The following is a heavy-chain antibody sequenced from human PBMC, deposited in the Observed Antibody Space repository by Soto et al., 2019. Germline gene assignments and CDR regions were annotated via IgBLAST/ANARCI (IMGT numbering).Heavy chain of an antibody. CDR1: GFTVSSYW. CDR2: INRDGSEK. Sequence: EVQLVKSGGGLVQPGGSLRLSCAASGFTVSSYWMSWVRQAPGKGLEWVANINRDGSEKHYVDSVKGRFTISRDNAKNSLSLQMNSLRAEDTAVYYCARDPGALDYWGQGPLVTVSS. D-gene: IGHD3-10*01. J-gene: IGHJ4*02. CDR3: ARDPGALDY. V-gene: IGHV3-7*01.